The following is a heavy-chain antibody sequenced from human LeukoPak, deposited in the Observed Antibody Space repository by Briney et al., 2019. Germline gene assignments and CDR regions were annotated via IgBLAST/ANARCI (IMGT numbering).Heavy chain of an antibody. D-gene: IGHD6-13*01. V-gene: IGHV3-30*18. CDR1: GFTFSSYG. CDR2: ISYDGSNK. J-gene: IGHJ4*02. Sequence: PGRSLRLSCAASGFTFSSYGIHWVRQAPGKGLEWVAVISYDGSNKYYADSVKGRFTISRDNSKNTLYLQMNSLRAEDTAVYYCAKDVRYSSSWPEYYFDYWGQGTLVTVSS. CDR3: AKDVRYSSSWPEYYFDY.